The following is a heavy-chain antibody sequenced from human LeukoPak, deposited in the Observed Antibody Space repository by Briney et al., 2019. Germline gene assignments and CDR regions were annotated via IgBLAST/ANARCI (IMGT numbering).Heavy chain of an antibody. J-gene: IGHJ4*02. CDR3: ARDLGWSGYYEDAFDY. CDR1: GGTFSSYT. Sequence: GASVKVSCKASGGTFSSYTISWVRQAPGQGLEWMGRIIPILGIANYVQKFQGRVTITADKSPSTAYMELSSLRSEDTAVYYCARDLGWSGYYEDAFDYWGQGTLVTVSS. V-gene: IGHV1-69*04. CDR2: IIPILGIA. D-gene: IGHD3-3*01.